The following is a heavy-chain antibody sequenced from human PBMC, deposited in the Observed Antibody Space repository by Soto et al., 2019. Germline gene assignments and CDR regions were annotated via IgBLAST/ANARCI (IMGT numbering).Heavy chain of an antibody. CDR3: LRGDMREMATIVRDKWFDP. CDR2: IIPIFGTS. D-gene: IGHD5-12*01. CDR1: GGTFNNNA. Sequence: QVQLVQSGAEVKKPGSSVKVSCKASGGTFNNNAINWVRQAPGQGLEWMGGIIPIFGTSNYAQKFQGRVTITADESTGTAYMELSSLRAEDTAVNYCLRGDMREMATIVRDKWFDPWGQGTLVTVSS. J-gene: IGHJ5*02. V-gene: IGHV1-69*01.